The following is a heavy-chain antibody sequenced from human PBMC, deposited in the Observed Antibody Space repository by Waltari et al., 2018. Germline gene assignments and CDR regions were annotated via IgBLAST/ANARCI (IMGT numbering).Heavy chain of an antibody. J-gene: IGHJ4*02. CDR3: AKDTLSYSQN. Sequence: EVLLLESGGGLVQPGGSLRLSCAASGVPFSSYAMNWVHQAPGKGLEWVSTIYSAAGGGGTQYADSVTGRFTISRDNSKNTLYLQMNRLRAADTAMYYCAKDTLSYSQNWGQGIMVTVSS. CDR1: GVPFSSYA. V-gene: IGHV3-23*01. CDR2: IYSAAGGGGT. D-gene: IGHD3-16*01.